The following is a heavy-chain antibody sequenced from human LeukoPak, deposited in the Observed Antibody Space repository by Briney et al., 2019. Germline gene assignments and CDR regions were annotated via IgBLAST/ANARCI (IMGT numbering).Heavy chain of an antibody. Sequence: SQTLSLTCAISADSVSSNSAAWNWIRQSPSRGLEWGGRTYYKSKWYNDYAVSVKSRITINPDTSKNQFSLQLNSVTPEDTAVYYCARTPGLSSWFVYWGQGTLVTVSS. CDR1: ADSVSSNSAA. CDR3: ARTPGLSSWFVY. CDR2: TYYKSKWYN. V-gene: IGHV6-1*01. J-gene: IGHJ4*02. D-gene: IGHD6-13*01.